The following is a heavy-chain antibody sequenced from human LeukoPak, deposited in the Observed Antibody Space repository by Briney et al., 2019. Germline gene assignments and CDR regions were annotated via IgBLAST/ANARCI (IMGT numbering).Heavy chain of an antibody. V-gene: IGHV4-59*08. D-gene: IGHD6-6*01. CDR3: ARHFLAGRPGGRFDP. J-gene: IGHJ5*02. CDR2: IYYSGTT. CDR1: GGSMRSYH. Sequence: SETLSLTCTVSGGSMRSYHWSCIRQPPGKGLEWIGYIYYSGTTSYNPSLGSRISISVDTSNNQFSLKLSSVTATDTAVYYCARHFLAGRPGGRFDPWGQGTLVTVSS.